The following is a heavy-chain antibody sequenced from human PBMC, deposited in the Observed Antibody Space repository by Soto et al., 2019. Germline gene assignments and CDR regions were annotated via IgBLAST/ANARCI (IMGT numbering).Heavy chain of an antibody. D-gene: IGHD6-13*01. CDR2: ISGSGGST. Sequence: EVQLLESGGGLVQPGGSLRLSCAASGFTFSSYAMSWVRQAPGKGLEWVSAISGSGGSTYYADSVKGRFTISRDNSKNTLYLQLNSLRAEDTAVYSCAKENGYSSSWFEFDYWGQGTLVTVSS. J-gene: IGHJ4*02. V-gene: IGHV3-23*01. CDR1: GFTFSSYA. CDR3: AKENGYSSSWFEFDY.